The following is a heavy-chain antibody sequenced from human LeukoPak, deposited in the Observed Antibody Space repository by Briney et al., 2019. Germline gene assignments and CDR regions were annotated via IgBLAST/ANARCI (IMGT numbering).Heavy chain of an antibody. Sequence: SETLSLTCAVYGGSFSGYYWSWIRQPPGKGLEWIGEINHSGGTNYNPSLKSRVTISVDTSKNQFSLKLSSVTAADTAVYYCARWFGESTNFDYWGQGTLVTVSS. CDR1: GGSFSGYY. D-gene: IGHD3-10*01. V-gene: IGHV4-34*01. J-gene: IGHJ4*02. CDR3: ARWFGESTNFDY. CDR2: INHSGGT.